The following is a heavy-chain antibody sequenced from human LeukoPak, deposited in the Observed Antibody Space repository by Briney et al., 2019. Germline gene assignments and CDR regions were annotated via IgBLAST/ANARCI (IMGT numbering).Heavy chain of an antibody. J-gene: IGHJ6*03. CDR1: GGSISSYY. CDR2: IYTSGST. D-gene: IGHD1-14*01. Sequence: SETLSLTCTVSGGSISSYYWSWVRQPPGKGLEWVGLIYTSGSTNYNPSLKRRVPMSVDAAKNQFSLKLSSVTAAAATVYYCARGNPADYYYYMDVWGKGTTVTVSS. V-gene: IGHV4-4*07. CDR3: ARGNPADYYYYMDV.